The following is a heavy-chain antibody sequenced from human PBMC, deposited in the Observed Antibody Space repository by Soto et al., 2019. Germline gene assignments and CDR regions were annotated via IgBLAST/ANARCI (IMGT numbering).Heavy chain of an antibody. CDR3: ASSEGNYYYYGMDV. Sequence: GGALRLSCEASRFRFSDYYMSWVRQAPGKGLEWVSFISSSGTTIYYADSVKGRFTISRDNAKNSLFLQMNSLRVEDTAVYYCASSEGNYYYYGMDVWGQGTTVTVSS. J-gene: IGHJ6*02. V-gene: IGHV3-11*01. CDR2: ISSSGTTI. CDR1: RFRFSDYY.